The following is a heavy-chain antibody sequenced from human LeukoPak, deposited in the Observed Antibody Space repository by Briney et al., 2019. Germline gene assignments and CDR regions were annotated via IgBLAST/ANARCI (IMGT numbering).Heavy chain of an antibody. CDR1: GFTFNNIA. D-gene: IGHD2-2*02. J-gene: IGHJ4*02. Sequence: GGSLRLSCAASGFTFNNIAMHWVRQAPGKGLEWLAFIRYDGSTKYYADSVKGRFTISRDTSKNTLYLQMNSLRAEDTAVYYCAKGNPDTSFDYWGQGTLVTVSS. CDR3: AKGNPDTSFDY. CDR2: IRYDGSTK. V-gene: IGHV3-30*02.